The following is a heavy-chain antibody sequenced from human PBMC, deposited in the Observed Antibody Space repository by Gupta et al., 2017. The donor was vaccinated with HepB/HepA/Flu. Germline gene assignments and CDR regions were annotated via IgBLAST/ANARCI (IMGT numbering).Heavy chain of an antibody. Sequence: PGRSLRLSCAASGFTFSSYGMHWVRQAPGKGLEWVAVISYDGSNKYYADAVKGRFTISRDNSKNTLYLQMKSMRAEDTAVYYCAKGGRVVPAAMADWGQGTLVTVSS. V-gene: IGHV3-30*18. CDR1: GFTFSSYG. D-gene: IGHD2-2*01. CDR3: AKGGRVVPAAMAD. J-gene: IGHJ4*02. CDR2: ISYDGSNK.